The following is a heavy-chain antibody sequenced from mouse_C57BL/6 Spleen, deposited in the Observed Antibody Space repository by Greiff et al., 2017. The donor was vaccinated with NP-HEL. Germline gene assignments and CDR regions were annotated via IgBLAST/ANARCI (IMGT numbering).Heavy chain of an antibody. Sequence: VQLQQSGAELVRPGASVKLSCTASGFNIKDYYMHWVKQRPEQGLEWIGRIDPEDGDTEYAPKFQGKATMTAYTSSNTAYLQLSSLTSEDTAVYYCTTLLYGSSRDFDVWGTGTTVTVSS. CDR3: TTLLYGSSRDFDV. J-gene: IGHJ1*03. CDR2: IDPEDGDT. V-gene: IGHV14-1*01. CDR1: GFNIKDYY. D-gene: IGHD1-1*01.